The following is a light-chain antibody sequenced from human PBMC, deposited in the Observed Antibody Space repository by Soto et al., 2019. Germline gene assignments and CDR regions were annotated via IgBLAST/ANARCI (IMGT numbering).Light chain of an antibody. CDR1: QSVSGRY. CDR3: QQYGSSLPWT. V-gene: IGKV3-20*01. J-gene: IGKJ1*01. Sequence: EIVVTQSPGTLSLSPGERATLSCRASQSVSGRYLAWFQQKPGQAPRLLIYGASSRATGIPDRFSGSGSGTDFTLTITRLEPEDFAVYYCQQYGSSLPWTCGQGTKVEI. CDR2: GAS.